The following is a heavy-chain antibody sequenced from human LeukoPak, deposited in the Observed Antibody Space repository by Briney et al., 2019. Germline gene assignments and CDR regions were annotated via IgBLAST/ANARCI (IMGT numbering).Heavy chain of an antibody. D-gene: IGHD3-10*01. Sequence: AASVKVSCKASGGTFSSYGISWVRQAPGQGLEWMGGIIPIFGTPNYAQKFQGRVTITADESTSTAYMELSCLRSEDTAVYYCARGSGTITMVRGVFYGMDVWGQGTAVTVSS. V-gene: IGHV1-69*01. CDR2: IIPIFGTP. J-gene: IGHJ6*02. CDR3: ARGSGTITMVRGVFYGMDV. CDR1: GGTFSSYG.